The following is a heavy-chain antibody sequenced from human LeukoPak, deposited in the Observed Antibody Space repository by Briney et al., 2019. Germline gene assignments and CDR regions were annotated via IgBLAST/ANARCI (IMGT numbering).Heavy chain of an antibody. CDR1: GYSISSGYY. D-gene: IGHD6-13*01. J-gene: IGHJ3*02. Sequence: SETLSLTCTVSGYSISSGYYWGWIRQPAGKGLEWIGRIYTSGSTNYNPSLKSRVTISVDTSKNQFSLKLSSVTAADTAVYYCARGDSSRSDAFDIWGQGTMVTVSS. V-gene: IGHV4-61*02. CDR2: IYTSGST. CDR3: ARGDSSRSDAFDI.